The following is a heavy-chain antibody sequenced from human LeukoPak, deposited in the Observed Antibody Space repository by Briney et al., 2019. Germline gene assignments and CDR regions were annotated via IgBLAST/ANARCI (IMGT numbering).Heavy chain of an antibody. V-gene: IGHV3-23*01. Sequence: GGFLRLSCAASGFTFSSYAMSWVRQAPGKGLEWVSGISGSDGSTNYADSVKGRFTISRENSKNTLYLQMNSLRAEDTAVYYCAELGITMIGGVWGKGTTVTISS. J-gene: IGHJ6*04. CDR3: AELGITMIGGV. CDR2: ISGSDGST. D-gene: IGHD3-10*02. CDR1: GFTFSSYA.